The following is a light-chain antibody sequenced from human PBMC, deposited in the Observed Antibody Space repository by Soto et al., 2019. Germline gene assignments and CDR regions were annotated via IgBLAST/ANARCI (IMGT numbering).Light chain of an antibody. CDR1: SSDVGGYNY. CDR3: SSYTSSSIPYV. Sequence: QSALTQPASVSGSPGQSITISCTGTSSDVGGYNYVSWYQQHAGKAPKLMIYDVSNRPSGVSNRFSGSKSGNTASLTISGLQAEDEADYYCSSYTSSSIPYVFGTGPKVTVL. CDR2: DVS. J-gene: IGLJ1*01. V-gene: IGLV2-14*01.